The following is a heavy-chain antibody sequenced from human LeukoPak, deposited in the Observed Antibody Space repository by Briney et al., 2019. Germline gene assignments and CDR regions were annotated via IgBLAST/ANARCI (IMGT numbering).Heavy chain of an antibody. CDR3: ARQRGSYAPDY. Sequence: TLSLTCTASPGSISSGSYYWSGIARPAGKGLNWMGRIYNSASTYYNTSLKRPATTSVDTSSNHSSLKPSSPTSTDEPAYYRARQRGSYAPDYWGQGTLVSVSS. J-gene: IGHJ4*02. CDR2: IYNSAST. D-gene: IGHD1-26*01. V-gene: IGHV4-61*02. CDR1: PGSISSGSYY.